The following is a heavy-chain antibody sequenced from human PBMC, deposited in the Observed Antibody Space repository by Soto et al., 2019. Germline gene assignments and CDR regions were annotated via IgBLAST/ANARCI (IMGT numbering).Heavy chain of an antibody. CDR1: GFTFTISA. D-gene: IGHD6-6*01. CDR2: IVVGSGNT. Sequence: SVKVSCKASGFTFTISAVQWVRQARGQRLEWIGWIVVGSGNTNYAQKFQERVTITRDMSTSTAYMEPSSLRSEDTAVYYCARVPGSSSPRYYYYYYGMDVWGQGTTVTVSS. V-gene: IGHV1-58*01. CDR3: ARVPGSSSPRYYYYYYGMDV. J-gene: IGHJ6*02.